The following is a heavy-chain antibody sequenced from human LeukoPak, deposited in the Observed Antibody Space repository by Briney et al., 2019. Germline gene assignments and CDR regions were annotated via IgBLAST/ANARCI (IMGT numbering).Heavy chain of an antibody. Sequence: GGSLRLSCAASGFTFSSYGMHWVRQAPGKGLEWVAVIWYDGSNKHYADSVKGRFTISRDNSKNTLYLQMNSLRAEDTAVYYCARDYSYGYAGRFDYWGQGTLVTVSS. V-gene: IGHV3-33*01. CDR1: GFTFSSYG. J-gene: IGHJ4*02. CDR2: IWYDGSNK. CDR3: ARDYSYGYAGRFDY. D-gene: IGHD5-18*01.